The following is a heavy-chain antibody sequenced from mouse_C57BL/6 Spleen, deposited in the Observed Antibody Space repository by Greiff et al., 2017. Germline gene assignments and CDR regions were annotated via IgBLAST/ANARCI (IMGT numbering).Heavy chain of an antibody. CDR3: ARDGYYGSSYFDY. V-gene: IGHV1-82*01. J-gene: IGHJ2*01. D-gene: IGHD1-1*01. CDR2: IYPGDGDT. CDR1: GYAFSSSW. Sequence: QVQLQQSGPELVKPGASVKISCKASGYAFSSSWMNWVKQRPGKGLEWIGRIYPGDGDTNYNGKFKGKATLTADKSSSTAYMQRSSLTSEDSAVYFCARDGYYGSSYFDYWGQGTTLTVSS.